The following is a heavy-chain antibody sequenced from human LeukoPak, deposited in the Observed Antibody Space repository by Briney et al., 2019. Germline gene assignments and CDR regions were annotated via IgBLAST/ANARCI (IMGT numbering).Heavy chain of an antibody. CDR3: TTSKRRYDFWSGYPHYFDY. CDR2: IKSKTDGGTT. Sequence: GGSLRLSCAASGFTFSNAWMSWVRQAPGKGLEWVGRIKSKTDGGTTDYAAPVKGRFIISRDDSKNTLYLQMNSLKTEDTAVYYCTTSKRRYDFWSGYPHYFDYWGQGTLVTVSS. J-gene: IGHJ4*02. V-gene: IGHV3-15*01. D-gene: IGHD3-3*01. CDR1: GFTFSNAW.